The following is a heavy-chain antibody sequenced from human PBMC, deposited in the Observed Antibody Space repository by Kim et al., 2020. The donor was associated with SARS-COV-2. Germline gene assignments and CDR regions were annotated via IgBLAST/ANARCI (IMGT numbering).Heavy chain of an antibody. CDR3: AKYSPYYYYYGMDV. D-gene: IGHD2-21*01. Sequence: ADSVKGRFTISRDNSKNTLYLQMNSLRAEDTAVYYCAKYSPYYYYYGMDVWGQGTTVTVSS. J-gene: IGHJ6*02. V-gene: IGHV3-23*01.